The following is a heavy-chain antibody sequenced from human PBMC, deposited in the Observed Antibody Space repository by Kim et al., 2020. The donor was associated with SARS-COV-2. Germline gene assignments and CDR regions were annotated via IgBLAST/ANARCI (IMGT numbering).Heavy chain of an antibody. J-gene: IGHJ6*03. D-gene: IGHD3-3*01. Sequence: GGSLRLSCAASGFTFDDYAMHWVRQAPGKGLEWVSLISGDGGSTYYADSVKGRFTISRDNSKNSLYLQMNSLRTEDTALYYCAKGKRGYYDFWSRSYYYYYYMDVWGKGTTVTVSS. CDR3: AKGKRGYYDFWSRSYYYYYYMDV. CDR1: GFTFDDYA. V-gene: IGHV3-43*02. CDR2: ISGDGGST.